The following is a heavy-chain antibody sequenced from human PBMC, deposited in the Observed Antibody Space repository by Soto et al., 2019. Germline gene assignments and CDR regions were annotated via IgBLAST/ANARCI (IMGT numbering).Heavy chain of an antibody. CDR3: AREAAPYYYYYGMDV. D-gene: IGHD6-25*01. CDR2: IWYDGSNK. V-gene: IGHV3-33*01. J-gene: IGHJ6*02. CDR1: GFTFSSYG. Sequence: GCSMRLSCAASGFTFSSYGMHWVRQAPGKGLEWVAVIWYDGSNKYYADSVKGRFTISRDNSKNTLYLQMNSLRAEDTTVYYCAREAAPYYYYYGMDVWGQGTTVTVSS.